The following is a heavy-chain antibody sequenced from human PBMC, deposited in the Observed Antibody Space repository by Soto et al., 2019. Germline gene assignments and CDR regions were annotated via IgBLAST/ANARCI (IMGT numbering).Heavy chain of an antibody. D-gene: IGHD7-27*01. J-gene: IGHJ3*01. CDR3: ARHKPNWGGLAFDV. V-gene: IGHV5-51*01. CDR2: IYPDDSDV. Sequence: EVQLVQSGTEVKKPGESLKIACKGSGYSFANYWIGWVRQMPGKGLEWMAIIYPDDSDVRYSPSFQGQVTISVDKSVTTAYLQWTRLQASDTAIYYCARHKPNWGGLAFDVWGQGTMVTVSS. CDR1: GYSFANYW.